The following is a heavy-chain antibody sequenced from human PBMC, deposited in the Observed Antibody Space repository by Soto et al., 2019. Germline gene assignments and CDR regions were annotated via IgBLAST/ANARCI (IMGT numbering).Heavy chain of an antibody. V-gene: IGHV4-39*01. CDR2: IYYNGTT. CDR3: VRHEVAVSGAYNMDV. Sequence: SETLSLTCTVSPDSITSSGYYWGWIRQTPGKGLEWIGSIYYNGTTYYNPSLKSRVFISVDTSKDQFSLRLKSVTVADTATFYRVRHEVAVSGAYNMDVWGRGTTVTVSS. CDR1: PDSITSSGYY. D-gene: IGHD3-22*01. J-gene: IGHJ6*02.